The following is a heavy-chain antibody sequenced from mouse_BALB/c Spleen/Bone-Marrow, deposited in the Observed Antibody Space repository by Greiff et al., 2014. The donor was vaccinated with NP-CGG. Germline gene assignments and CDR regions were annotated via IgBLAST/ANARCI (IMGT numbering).Heavy chain of an antibody. CDR2: ISPSNGRS. CDR1: GYSFTSYW. D-gene: IGHD2-12*01. J-gene: IGHJ4*01. Sequence: QVQLQQSRAELVKPGASVKLSCKASGYSFTSYWMHWVKQRPGQGLEWIGEISPSNGRSNYNEKFKSKATLTVDKSSSTAYMQLSGLTSEDSAVYYCTRSELRRGGYALDYWGPGTSVTVSS. V-gene: IGHV1S81*02. CDR3: TRSELRRGGYALDY.